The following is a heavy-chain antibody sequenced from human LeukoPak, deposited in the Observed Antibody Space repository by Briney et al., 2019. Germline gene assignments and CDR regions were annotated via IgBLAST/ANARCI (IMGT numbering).Heavy chain of an antibody. D-gene: IGHD4-23*01. J-gene: IGHJ5*02. Sequence: GGSLRLSCAASGFSFSSYSMNWVRQAPGKGLEWVSSISSSSTYIYYADSVKGRFTISRDNAKNSLYLQMKSLRAEDTAAYYCARAYGGYNWSDPWGQGTLVTVSS. CDR3: ARAYGGYNWSDP. CDR2: ISSSSTYI. CDR1: GFSFSSYS. V-gene: IGHV3-21*01.